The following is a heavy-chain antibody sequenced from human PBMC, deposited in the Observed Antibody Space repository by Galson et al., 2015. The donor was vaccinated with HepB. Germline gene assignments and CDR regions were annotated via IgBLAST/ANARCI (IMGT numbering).Heavy chain of an antibody. Sequence: SLRLSCAASGFTFSSYAMHWVRQAPGKGLEWVAVISYDGSNKYYADSVKGRFTISRDNSENTLYLQMNSLRAEDTAVYYCARDLARGPWNDGFWYYYYYGMDVWGQGTTVTVSS. J-gene: IGHJ6*02. CDR3: ARDLARGPWNDGFWYYYYYGMDV. CDR1: GFTFSSYA. D-gene: IGHD1-1*01. V-gene: IGHV3-30*04. CDR2: ISYDGSNK.